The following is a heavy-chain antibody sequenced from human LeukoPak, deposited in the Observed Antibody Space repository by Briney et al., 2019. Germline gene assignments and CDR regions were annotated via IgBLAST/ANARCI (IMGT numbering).Heavy chain of an antibody. CDR3: ARDTGYNYGPVY. J-gene: IGHJ4*02. CDR2: LYSGGST. V-gene: IGHV3-53*01. CDR1: GFTVSSNY. D-gene: IGHD5-24*01. Sequence: GGSLRLSCAVSGFTVSSNYMSWVRQAPGKGLKGVSVLYSGGSTYYGDSVRGRFTISRDNSKNTLYLQMNSLRAEDTAVYYCARDTGYNYGPVYWGQGTLVTVSS.